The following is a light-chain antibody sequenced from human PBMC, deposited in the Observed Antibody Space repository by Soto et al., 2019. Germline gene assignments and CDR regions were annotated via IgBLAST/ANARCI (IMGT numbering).Light chain of an antibody. J-gene: IGLJ2*01. CDR1: SGHSNYA. Sequence: QSVLTQSPSASASLGASVKLTCTLSSGHSNYAIAWHQQQPEKGPRYLMKLNRDGTQNKGDGIPDRFSGSISGAERYLTISSLQSEDEADYYCNSYAGTKNLVFGGGTKLTVL. V-gene: IGLV4-69*01. CDR2: LNRDGTQ. CDR3: NSYAGTKNLV.